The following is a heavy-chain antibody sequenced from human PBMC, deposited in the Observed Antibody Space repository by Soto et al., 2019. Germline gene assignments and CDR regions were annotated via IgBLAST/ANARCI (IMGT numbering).Heavy chain of an antibody. Sequence: QITLKESGPTLVKPTQTLTLTCTFSGFSLSTRGVGVGWIRQPPGKALEWLALIYWDDDKRYSPSLKSRVTITKDTSKNQVVLTMTNMDPVDTATYYRARDSSGYYGFDYWGQGTLVTVSS. CDR3: ARDSSGYYGFDY. CDR1: GFSLSTRGVG. J-gene: IGHJ4*02. CDR2: IYWDDDK. V-gene: IGHV2-5*02. D-gene: IGHD3-22*01.